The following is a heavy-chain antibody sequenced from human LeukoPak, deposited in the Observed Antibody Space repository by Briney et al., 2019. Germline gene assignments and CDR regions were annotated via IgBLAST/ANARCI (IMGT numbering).Heavy chain of an antibody. D-gene: IGHD7-27*01. V-gene: IGHV1-8*01. CDR2: MSPNSGDT. CDR3: ARGPPNWGYDY. CDR1: GYTFTSYD. Sequence: ASVKVSCKASGYTFTSYDFKWVRQATGQRPEWMGWMSPNSGDTGYAQKFQDRVTMTRNTSISTAYMELSSLRSDDTAVYYCARGPPNWGYDYWGQGSLVTVSS. J-gene: IGHJ4*02.